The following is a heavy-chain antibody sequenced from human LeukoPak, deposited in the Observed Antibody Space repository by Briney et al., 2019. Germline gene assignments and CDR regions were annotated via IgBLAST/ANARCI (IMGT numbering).Heavy chain of an antibody. D-gene: IGHD2-15*01. V-gene: IGHV4-59*01. CDR3: ARGPYCSGGSCYSRPFDY. J-gene: IGHJ4*02. Sequence: SETLSLTCTVSGGSISSYYWGWIRQPPGKGLEWIGYIYYSGSTNYNPSLKSRVTISVDTSENQFSLKLSSVTAADTAVYYCARGPYCSGGSCYSRPFDYWGQGTLVTVSS. CDR2: IYYSGST. CDR1: GGSISSYY.